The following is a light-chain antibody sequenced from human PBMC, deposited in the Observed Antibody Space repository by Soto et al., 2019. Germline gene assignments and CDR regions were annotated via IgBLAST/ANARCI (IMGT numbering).Light chain of an antibody. CDR2: ETS. V-gene: IGKV3-15*01. Sequence: VMTQSPDTLSVSPGETATLSCRASQTINNKLAWYQQKPGQAPRLLIYETSTRATGVPPRFSGSGSGTEFTLTISSLQSEDFAVFYCQQYNTWPPITFGQGTRLDIK. J-gene: IGKJ5*01. CDR3: QQYNTWPPIT. CDR1: QTINNK.